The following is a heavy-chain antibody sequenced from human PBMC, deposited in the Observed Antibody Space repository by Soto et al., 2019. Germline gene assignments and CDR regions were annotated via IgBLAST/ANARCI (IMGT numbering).Heavy chain of an antibody. CDR3: ARYSAVSGTYYFDY. CDR1: GASISSVYW. V-gene: IGHV4-4*02. CDR2: ISQRGSA. D-gene: IGHD6-13*01. Sequence: SETLSLTCDVSGASISSVYWWSGVRQSPGKGLEWIGEISQRGSANYRPSLKSRVTMSLDTSKNQFSLRLTSVTAADTAVYYCARYSAVSGTYYFDYWGQGTLVTVS. J-gene: IGHJ4*02.